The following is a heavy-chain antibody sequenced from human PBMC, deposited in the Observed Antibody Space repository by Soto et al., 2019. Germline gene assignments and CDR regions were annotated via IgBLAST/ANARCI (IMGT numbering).Heavy chain of an antibody. V-gene: IGHV4-61*05. CDR3: ARLIPFASARGSAPADL. J-gene: IGHJ2*01. CDR2: IYYRGNS. CDR1: GLSIISLSYC. D-gene: IGHD3-16*01. Sequence: PSETLSLTCTVSGLSIISLSYCWGLIRQPPGKGLEWIGTIYYRGNSNYNPSLQSRVTISVDASKNQFSLKLSSVTAADTAVYYCARLIPFASARGSAPADLWGRGTLVTVSS.